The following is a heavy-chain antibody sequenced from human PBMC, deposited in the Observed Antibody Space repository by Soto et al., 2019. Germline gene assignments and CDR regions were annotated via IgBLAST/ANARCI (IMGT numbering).Heavy chain of an antibody. CDR2: INPAGTIT. CDR3: TSDTFGLRDT. CDR1: GFPFSHYW. J-gene: IGHJ5*02. D-gene: IGHD3-16*01. V-gene: IGHV3-74*01. Sequence: PGGSLRISCGASGFPFSHYWMHWVRQTPGKGLVWVSRINPAGTITNYADSVEGRFTISRDNADSALFLQMNSLSAEDTAIYYCTSDTFGLRDTWGQGTLVTVSS.